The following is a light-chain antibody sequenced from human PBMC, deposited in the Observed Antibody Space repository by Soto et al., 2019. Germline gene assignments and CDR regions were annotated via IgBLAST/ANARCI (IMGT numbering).Light chain of an antibody. CDR1: QGVTTN. V-gene: IGKV3-20*01. CDR2: DVS. J-gene: IGKJ1*01. Sequence: EIVMTQSPASLSVSPGERGTLSCRAGQGVTTNFAWYQQKSGQSPRLLIYDVSTRATGIPDRFSGSGSGTDFALTISTLEPEDFAVYFCHRYGSSPPWTFGQGTKVDIK. CDR3: HRYGSSPPWT.